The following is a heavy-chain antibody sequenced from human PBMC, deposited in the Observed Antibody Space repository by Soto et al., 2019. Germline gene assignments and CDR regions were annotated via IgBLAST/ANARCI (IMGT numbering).Heavy chain of an antibody. CDR3: ARGAFVAATWFDP. D-gene: IGHD6-19*01. V-gene: IGHV4-34*01. Sequence: SETLYLTCAVYGGTFSGYYWSWIRQPPGKGLEWIGEINHSGSTNYNPSLKSRVTISVDTSKNQFSLKLSSVTAADTAVYYCARGAFVAATWFDPWGQGTLVTVSS. CDR2: INHSGST. CDR1: GGTFSGYY. J-gene: IGHJ5*02.